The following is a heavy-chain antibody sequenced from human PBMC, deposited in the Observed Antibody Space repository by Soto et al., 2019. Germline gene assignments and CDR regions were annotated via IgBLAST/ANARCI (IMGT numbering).Heavy chain of an antibody. CDR3: ARIRSIFSGGRNDD. CDR2: VHDRATT. CDR1: GGSLSTYY. J-gene: IGHJ4*02. V-gene: IGHV4-59*08. D-gene: IGHD2-15*01. Sequence: QVHLQESGPGLVKPSETLSLTWTVSGGSLSTYYWSWIRQPPGKGLEWIGYVHDRATTRYNPALRTRVTKSADTSKNQFSLSLRSVTAADTAVYFCARIRSIFSGGRNDDWGQGILVTVSA.